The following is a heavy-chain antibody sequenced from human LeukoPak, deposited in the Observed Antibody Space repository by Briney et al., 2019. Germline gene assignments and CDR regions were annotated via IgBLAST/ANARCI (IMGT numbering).Heavy chain of an antibody. Sequence: GGSLRLSCAASGFTFSSYAMSWVRQAPGKGLEWVSAISYDGAGTYYADSVKSRFTISRDNSKNTLYLQINSLRAEDTALFYCAKLNSGSYSDYWGQGTLVTVSS. CDR1: GFTFSSYA. V-gene: IGHV3-23*01. J-gene: IGHJ4*02. CDR2: ISYDGAGT. CDR3: AKLNSGSYSDY. D-gene: IGHD1-26*01.